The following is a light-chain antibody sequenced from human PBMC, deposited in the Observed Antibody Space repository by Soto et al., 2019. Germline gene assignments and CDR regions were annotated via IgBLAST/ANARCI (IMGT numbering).Light chain of an antibody. CDR1: QSVSSSY. V-gene: IGKV3-20*01. Sequence: ESVLTQSPGTLSLSPGERDTISCRASQSVSSSYLAWYQQKPGQAPRLLIYGASSRATGIQDRFSGSGSGTDFALPISRLETDDFTVYYCQQYGSSPLTFGGGTKVEIK. CDR3: QQYGSSPLT. CDR2: GAS. J-gene: IGKJ4*01.